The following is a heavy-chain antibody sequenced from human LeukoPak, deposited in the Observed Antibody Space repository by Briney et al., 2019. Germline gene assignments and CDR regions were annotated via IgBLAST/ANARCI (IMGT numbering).Heavy chain of an antibody. V-gene: IGHV3-21*01. CDR2: ISSSSSYT. D-gene: IGHD2-2*02. CDR1: GFTFSSYS. J-gene: IGHJ4*02. Sequence: PGGSLRLSCAASGFTFSSYSMNWVRQAPGKGLEWVSSISSSSSYTYYADSVKGRFTISRDNAKNSLYLQTNSLRAEDTAVYYCARDPGYCSSTSCYRWLVDYWGQGTLVTVSS. CDR3: ARDPGYCSSTSCYRWLVDY.